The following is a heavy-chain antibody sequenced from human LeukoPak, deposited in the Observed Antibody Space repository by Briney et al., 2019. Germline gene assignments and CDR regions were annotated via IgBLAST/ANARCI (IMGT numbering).Heavy chain of an antibody. CDR2: INPNSGGT. Sequence: ASVKVSCKASGYTFTSYYMHWVRQAPGQGLEWMGWINPNSGGTNYARKFQGRVTMTRDTSITTAYMEMSRLRSDDTALYYCARSPHILTGENFDYWGQGTLVTVSS. CDR1: GYTFTSYY. J-gene: IGHJ4*02. D-gene: IGHD3-9*01. CDR3: ARSPHILTGENFDY. V-gene: IGHV1-2*02.